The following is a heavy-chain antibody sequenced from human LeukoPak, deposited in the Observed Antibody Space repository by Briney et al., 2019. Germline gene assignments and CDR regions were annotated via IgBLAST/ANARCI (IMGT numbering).Heavy chain of an antibody. Sequence: PSETLSLTCAVSGYSISSGYYWGWIRQPPGKGLEWIGSIYHGGSTYYNPSLKSRVTISVDTSKNQFSLKLSSVTAADTAVYYCARTRYDAFDIWGQGTMVTVSS. CDR2: IYHGGST. J-gene: IGHJ3*02. D-gene: IGHD3-16*02. CDR3: ARTRYDAFDI. CDR1: GYSISSGYY. V-gene: IGHV4-38-2*01.